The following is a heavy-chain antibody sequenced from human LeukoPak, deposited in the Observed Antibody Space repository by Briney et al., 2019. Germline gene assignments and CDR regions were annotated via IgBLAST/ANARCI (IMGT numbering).Heavy chain of an antibody. D-gene: IGHD3-22*01. J-gene: IGHJ4*02. CDR3: ARSRDAYYDSSGYYHFDY. CDR2: ISSSSNTI. CDR1: GFTFSSYS. Sequence: PGGSLRLSCAASGFTFSSYSMNWVRQAPGKGLEWVSYISSSSNTIYYADSVKGRFTISRDNAKNSLYLQTNSLRAEDTAVYYCARSRDAYYDSSGYYHFDYWGQGTLVTVSS. V-gene: IGHV3-48*01.